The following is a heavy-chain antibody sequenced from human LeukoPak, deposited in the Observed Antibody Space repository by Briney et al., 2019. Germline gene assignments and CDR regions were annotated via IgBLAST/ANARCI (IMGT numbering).Heavy chain of an antibody. CDR2: IIPIFGTA. Sequence: SVKVSCEASGGTFSSYAISWVRQAPGQGLEWMGGIIPIFGTANYAQKFQGRVTITADKSTSTAYMELSSLRSEDTAVYYCARVRGYCSGGSCYPADAFDIWGQGTMVTVSS. D-gene: IGHD2-15*01. V-gene: IGHV1-69*06. CDR1: GGTFSSYA. CDR3: ARVRGYCSGGSCYPADAFDI. J-gene: IGHJ3*02.